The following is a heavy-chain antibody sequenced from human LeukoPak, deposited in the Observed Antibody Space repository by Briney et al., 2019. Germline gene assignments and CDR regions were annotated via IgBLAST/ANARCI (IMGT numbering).Heavy chain of an antibody. CDR3: AKDGLRFLEWLLRYYYMDV. J-gene: IGHJ6*03. CDR1: GFTFSSYS. CDR2: ISSSSSYI. Sequence: GGSLRLSCAASGFTFSSYSMNWVRQAPGKGLEWVSSISSSSSYIYYADSVKGRFTISRDNAKNSLYLQMNSLRAEDTAVYYCAKDGLRFLEWLLRYYYMDVWGKGTTVTVSS. V-gene: IGHV3-21*01. D-gene: IGHD3-3*01.